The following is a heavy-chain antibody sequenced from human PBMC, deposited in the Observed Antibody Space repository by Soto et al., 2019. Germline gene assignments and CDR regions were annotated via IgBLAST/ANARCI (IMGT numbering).Heavy chain of an antibody. V-gene: IGHV4-34*01. CDR1: GGSFSGYY. J-gene: IGHJ4*02. CDR2: INHSGST. D-gene: IGHD3-22*01. CDR3: ARGGITMIVVPTPGTRGLFDF. Sequence: SETLSVTCAVYGGSFSGYYWGWIRQPPGKGLEWIGEINHSGSTNYNPSLKSRVTISVDTSKNQFSLKLSSVTAADTAVYYCARGGITMIVVPTPGTRGLFDFWGQGTLVTVSS.